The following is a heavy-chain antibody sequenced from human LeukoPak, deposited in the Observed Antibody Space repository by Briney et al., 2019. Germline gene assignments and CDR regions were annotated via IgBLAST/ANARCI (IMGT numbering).Heavy chain of an antibody. CDR2: IYYSGST. CDR3: ASESSGSYYADDY. V-gene: IGHV4-30-4*01. J-gene: IGHJ4*02. D-gene: IGHD1-26*01. Sequence: PSETLSLTCTVSGGSISSGDYYWSWIRQPPGKGLEWIGYIYYSGSTYYNPSLKSRVTISVDTSKNQFSLKLSSVTAADTAVYYCASESSGSYYADDYWGQGTLVTVSS. CDR1: GGSISSGDYY.